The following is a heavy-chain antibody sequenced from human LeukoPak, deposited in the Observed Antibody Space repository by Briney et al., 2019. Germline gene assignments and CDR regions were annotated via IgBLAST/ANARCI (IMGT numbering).Heavy chain of an antibody. Sequence: SESLSLTCTVSGGSISSGDYYWSWLRQPPGKGLEWIGYIYYSGSTYYNPSLKSRVTISVDTSKNQFSLKLSSVTAADTAVYYCAREPRIAAAGTAFDYWGQGTLVTVSS. CDR3: AREPRIAAAGTAFDY. V-gene: IGHV4-30-4*08. CDR1: GGSISSGDYY. J-gene: IGHJ4*02. D-gene: IGHD6-13*01. CDR2: IYYSGST.